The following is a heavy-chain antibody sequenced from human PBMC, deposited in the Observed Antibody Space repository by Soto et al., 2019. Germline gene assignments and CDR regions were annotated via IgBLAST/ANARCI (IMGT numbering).Heavy chain of an antibody. Sequence: GGSLRLSCAASGFTFSSYGMHWVRQAPGKGLEWVSAITGSGDSTYYADSVKGRFTISRDNPKNTLYLQMNSLRADDTAVYYCAKDPQKCRGATTISCWGQGTLVTVSS. CDR1: GFTFSSYG. CDR3: AKDPQKCRGATTISC. D-gene: IGHD2-15*01. J-gene: IGHJ4*02. CDR2: ITGSGDST. V-gene: IGHV3-23*01.